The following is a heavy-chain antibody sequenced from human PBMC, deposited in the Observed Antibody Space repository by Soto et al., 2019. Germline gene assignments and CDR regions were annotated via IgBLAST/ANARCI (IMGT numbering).Heavy chain of an antibody. D-gene: IGHD4-17*01. CDR2: IGTAGDT. Sequence: PGGSLRLSXAASGFTFSSYDMHWVRQATGKGLEWVSAIGTAGDTYYPGSVKGRFTISRENAKNSLYLQMNSLRAGDTAVYYCARSLGSGYGDDTGAFDIWGQGTMVTVS. J-gene: IGHJ3*02. CDR3: ARSLGSGYGDDTGAFDI. CDR1: GFTFSSYD. V-gene: IGHV3-13*01.